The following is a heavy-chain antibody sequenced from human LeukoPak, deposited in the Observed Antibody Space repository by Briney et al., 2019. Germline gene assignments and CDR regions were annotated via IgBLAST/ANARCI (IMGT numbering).Heavy chain of an antibody. CDR3: AKGRVGSGWYRFDY. V-gene: IGHV3-30*18. J-gene: IGHJ4*02. D-gene: IGHD6-19*01. CDR2: ISYDGSNK. Sequence: GRSLRLSCAASGFTFSSYDMHWVRQAPGKGLEWVAVISYDGSNKYYADSVKGRFTISRDNSKNTLYLQMNSLRAEDTAVYYCAKGRVGSGWYRFDYWGQGTLVTVSS. CDR1: GFTFSSYD.